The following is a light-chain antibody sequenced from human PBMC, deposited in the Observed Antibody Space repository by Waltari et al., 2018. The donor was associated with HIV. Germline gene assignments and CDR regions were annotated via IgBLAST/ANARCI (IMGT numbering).Light chain of an antibody. Sequence: FMLTQPHSVSESPGKSVTISCTGSSGSIASNYVQWYQQRPGSAPTTVIYEDNQRPSGVPDRFSGSVDGSSNSASLTISGLKTEDEADYYCQSYDSSNHVVFGGGTKLTVL. CDR2: EDN. V-gene: IGLV6-57*02. J-gene: IGLJ2*01. CDR3: QSYDSSNHVV. CDR1: SGSIASNY.